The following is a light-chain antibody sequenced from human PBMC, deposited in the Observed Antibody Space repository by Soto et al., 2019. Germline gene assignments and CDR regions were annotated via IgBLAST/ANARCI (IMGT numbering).Light chain of an antibody. Sequence: EIVMTQSQATLSVSPGERATLSCRASQSVSSNLAWYQQNPGQAPRLLIYGASTRATGIPARFSGSGSGTEFTLTISSLQSEDFAGYYCQQYNNWPLALTFGGGTKVEIK. CDR2: GAS. J-gene: IGKJ4*01. V-gene: IGKV3-15*01. CDR3: QQYNNWPLALT. CDR1: QSVSSN.